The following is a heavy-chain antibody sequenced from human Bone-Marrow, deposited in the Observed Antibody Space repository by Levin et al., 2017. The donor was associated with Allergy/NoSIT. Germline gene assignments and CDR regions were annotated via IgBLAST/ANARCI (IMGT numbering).Heavy chain of an antibody. CDR2: ISIYNGNT. CDR3: ARGSGSGGNGMDV. Sequence: GESLKISCKASGYTFTNYDFSWVRQAPGQGLEWVGWISIYNGNTNYAQKFQGRLTLTTDTSTSTASMELRSLRLDDTAVYFCARGSGSGGNGMDVWGQGTTVTVSS. D-gene: IGHD1-26*01. CDR1: GYTFTNYD. V-gene: IGHV1-18*01. J-gene: IGHJ6*02.